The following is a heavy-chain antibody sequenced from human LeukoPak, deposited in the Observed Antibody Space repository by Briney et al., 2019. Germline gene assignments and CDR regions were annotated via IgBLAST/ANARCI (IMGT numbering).Heavy chain of an antibody. D-gene: IGHD6-13*01. CDR1: VGSISSYY. Sequence: SETLSLTCTVSVGSISSYYWSWIRQPAGKGLEWIGRIYTSGSTNYNPSLKSRVTMSVDTSKNQFSLKLSSVTAADTAVYYCAAIHSSSWYDYWGQGTLVTVSS. CDR2: IYTSGST. V-gene: IGHV4-4*07. CDR3: AAIHSSSWYDY. J-gene: IGHJ4*02.